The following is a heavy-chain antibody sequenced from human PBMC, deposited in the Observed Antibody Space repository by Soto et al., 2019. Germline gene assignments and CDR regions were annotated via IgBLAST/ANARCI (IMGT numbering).Heavy chain of an antibody. V-gene: IGHV3-48*02. CDR3: ARGDRFRCTGDRRFSDGFFLS. D-gene: IGHD2-8*02. CDR1: GFTFGIYS. CDR2: INGSSSTM. J-gene: IGHJ5*02. Sequence: EVQLVESGGGLVQRGGSLRLSCAASGFTFGIYSMNLVRQAPGKGLELILSINGSSSTMYYADSVKCRCIISIDNADNFLYLQMNSLRDAETAVYYCARGDRFRCTGDRRFSDGFFLSWGQGTLVTVSS.